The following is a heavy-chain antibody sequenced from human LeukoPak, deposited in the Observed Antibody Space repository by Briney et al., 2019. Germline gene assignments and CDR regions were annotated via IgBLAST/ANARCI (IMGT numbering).Heavy chain of an antibody. J-gene: IGHJ4*02. CDR2: INHSGST. V-gene: IGHV4-34*01. CDR1: GGSFSGYY. CDR3: ARGRHYDI. D-gene: IGHD3-9*01. Sequence: SETLSLTCAVYGGSFSGYYWSWIRQPPGKGLEWIWEINHSGSTNYNPSLKSRVTISVDTSKNQFSLKLSSVTAADTAVYYCARGRHYDIWGQGTLVTVSS.